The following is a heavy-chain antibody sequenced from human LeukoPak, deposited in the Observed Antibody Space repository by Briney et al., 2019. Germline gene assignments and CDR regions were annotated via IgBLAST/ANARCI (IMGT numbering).Heavy chain of an antibody. Sequence: ASVKVSCKASGYTFTSYGISWVRQAPGQGLEWMGWISAYNGNTNYAQKFQGRVTITTDESTSTAYMELSSLRSEDTAVYYCARSAEGARDAFDIWGQGTMVTVSS. V-gene: IGHV1-18*01. CDR3: ARSAEGARDAFDI. CDR2: ISAYNGNT. J-gene: IGHJ3*02. CDR1: GYTFTSYG. D-gene: IGHD1-26*01.